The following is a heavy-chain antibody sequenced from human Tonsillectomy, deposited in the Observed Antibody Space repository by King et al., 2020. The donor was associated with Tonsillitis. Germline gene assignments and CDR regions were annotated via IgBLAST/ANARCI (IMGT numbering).Heavy chain of an antibody. CDR1: GYSFTSYW. CDR3: ARRYYYDRSGLEGIYGMDV. D-gene: IGHD3-22*01. CDR2: IYPGDSDT. Sequence: VQLVESGAEVKKPGESLKISCTGSGYSFTSYWIGWVRQMPGKGLEWMGIIYPGDSDTRYSPSFQGQVTISADKSISTAYLQWSSLKASDTAMYYCARRYYYDRSGLEGIYGMDVWGQGTTVTVSS. V-gene: IGHV5-51*01. J-gene: IGHJ6*02.